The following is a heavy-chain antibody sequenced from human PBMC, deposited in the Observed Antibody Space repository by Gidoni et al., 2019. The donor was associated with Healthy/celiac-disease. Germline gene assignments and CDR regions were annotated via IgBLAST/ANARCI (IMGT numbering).Heavy chain of an antibody. V-gene: IGHV3-15*01. CDR1: GFTFSNAW. CDR3: TTGLDNYYYYGMDV. D-gene: IGHD1-1*01. Sequence: EVQLVESGGGLVKPGGSLRLSCAASGFTFSNAWMSWVRQAPGKGLEWVGRIKSKTDGGTTDYAAPVKGRFTISRDDSKNTLYLQMNSLKTEDTAVYYCTTGLDNYYYYGMDVWGQGTTVTVSS. CDR2: IKSKTDGGTT. J-gene: IGHJ6*02.